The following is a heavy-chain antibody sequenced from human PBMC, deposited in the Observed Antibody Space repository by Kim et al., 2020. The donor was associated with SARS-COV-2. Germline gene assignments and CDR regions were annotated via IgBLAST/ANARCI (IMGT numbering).Heavy chain of an antibody. Sequence: SLKSRVPISVDTSKNQCSLKLSSVTAADTAVYYCARHFHYYYGSGSPFDYWGQGTLVTVSS. CDR3: ARHFHYYYGSGSPFDY. V-gene: IGHV4-39*01. D-gene: IGHD3-10*01. J-gene: IGHJ4*02.